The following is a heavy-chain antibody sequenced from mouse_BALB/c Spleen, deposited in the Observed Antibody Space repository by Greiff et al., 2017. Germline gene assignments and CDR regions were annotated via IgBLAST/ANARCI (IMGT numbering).Heavy chain of an antibody. CDR1: GFSLTSYD. CDR3: VRSYGNYGGFAY. CDR2: IWTGGGT. D-gene: IGHD2-1*01. V-gene: IGHV2-9-2*01. J-gene: IGHJ3*01. Sequence: VMLVESGPGLVAPSQSLSITCTVSGFSLTSYDISWLRQPPGKGLEWLGVIWTGGGTNYNSAFMSRLSISKDNSKSQVFSKMNSLQTDDTAIYYCVRSYGNYGGFAYWGQGTLVTVSA.